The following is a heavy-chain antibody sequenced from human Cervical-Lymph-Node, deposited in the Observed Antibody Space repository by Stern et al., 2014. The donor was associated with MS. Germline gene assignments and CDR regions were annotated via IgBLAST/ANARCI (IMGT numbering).Heavy chain of an antibody. V-gene: IGHV3-74*01. CDR1: GFTFSSYW. Sequence: EVQLVESGGGLVQPGGSLRLSCAASGFTFSSYWMHWVRQAPGKGLVWVSRINSVGSSTSYADSVKGRFTISRDNAKNTLYLQMNSLRAEDTAVYYCAREWSTHYYGSGSYYNEFDYWGQGTLVTVSS. J-gene: IGHJ4*02. CDR2: INSVGSST. CDR3: AREWSTHYYGSGSYYNEFDY. D-gene: IGHD3-10*01.